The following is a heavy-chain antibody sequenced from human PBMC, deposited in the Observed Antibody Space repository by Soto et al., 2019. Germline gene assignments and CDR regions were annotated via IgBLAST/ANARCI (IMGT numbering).Heavy chain of an antibody. Sequence: HPGGSLRLSCASSGFTLSMSAVNWVRQSPGKGLEWVSYISDSGDRTYHADSVKGRFTISRDRSKNTVSLQMDSLRAEDTAVYYCAKDRGIIVKAGDAFDVWGQGTKVTVSS. V-gene: IGHV3-23*01. J-gene: IGHJ3*01. CDR1: GFTLSMSA. D-gene: IGHD3-16*02. CDR3: AKDRGIIVKAGDAFDV. CDR2: ISDSGDRT.